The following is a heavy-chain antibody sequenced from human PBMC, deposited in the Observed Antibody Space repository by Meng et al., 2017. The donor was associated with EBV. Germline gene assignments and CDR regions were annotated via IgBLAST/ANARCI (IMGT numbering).Heavy chain of an antibody. CDR1: GFSLSTSGVG. V-gene: IGHV2-5*02. Sequence: HTTLKESGPTLVKPTQTLTLTCTFSGFSLSTSGVGVGWIRQPPGKALEWLALIYWDDDKRYSPSLKSRLTITKDTSKNQVVLTMTNMDPVDTATYYCAHRRDEYSSSWYGWFDPWGQGTLVTVSS. CDR2: IYWDDDK. CDR3: AHRRDEYSSSWYGWFDP. J-gene: IGHJ5*02. D-gene: IGHD6-13*01.